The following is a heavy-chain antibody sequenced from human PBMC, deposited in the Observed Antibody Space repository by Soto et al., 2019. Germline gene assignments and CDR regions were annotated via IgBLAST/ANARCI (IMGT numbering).Heavy chain of an antibody. Sequence: QVQLVESGGGLVKPGGSLRLSCIGSGFTLSDNWMTWIRQATGKGLEWVSYISASGDYTIYADSLKGRFTISKDNARNSLWLEINSLTAEDTAVYYCARSSGWRHGGAYKYGLDVWGQGTTVTVSS. CDR1: GFTLSDNW. V-gene: IGHV3-11*06. CDR3: ARSSGWRHGGAYKYGLDV. J-gene: IGHJ6*02. D-gene: IGHD3-16*01. CDR2: ISASGDYT.